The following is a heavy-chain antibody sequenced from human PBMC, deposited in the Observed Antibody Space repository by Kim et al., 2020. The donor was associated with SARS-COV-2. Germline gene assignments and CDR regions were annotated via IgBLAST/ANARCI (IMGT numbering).Heavy chain of an antibody. J-gene: IGHJ6*02. CDR3: ARSCLLVSAPSVHYYYGMDV. D-gene: IGHD2-15*01. V-gene: IGHV3-21*01. Sequence: GGSLRLSCAASGFTFSSYSMNWVRQAPGKGLEWVSSISSSSSYIYYADSVKGRFTISRDNAKNSLYLQMNSLRAEDTAVYYCARSCLLVSAPSVHYYYGMDVWGQGTTVTVSS. CDR2: ISSSSSYI. CDR1: GFTFSSYS.